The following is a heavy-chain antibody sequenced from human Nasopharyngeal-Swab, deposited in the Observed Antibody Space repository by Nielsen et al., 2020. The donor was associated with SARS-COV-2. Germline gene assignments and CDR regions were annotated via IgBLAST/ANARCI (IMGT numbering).Heavy chain of an antibody. J-gene: IGHJ3*01. CDR3: ARDYSGSYSAFDV. Sequence: GESLKISCAASGFTFRSYAISWVRQAPGKGLEWVSVISGSDHTTYYADSVKGRFTISRDNAKNSLYLQMNSLRAEDTALYYCARDYSGSYSAFDVWGQGTLVTVSS. CDR2: ISGSDHTT. V-gene: IGHV3-23*01. CDR1: GFTFRSYA. D-gene: IGHD1-26*01.